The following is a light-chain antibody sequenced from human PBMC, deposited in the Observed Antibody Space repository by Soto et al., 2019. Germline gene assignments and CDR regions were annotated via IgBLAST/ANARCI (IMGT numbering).Light chain of an antibody. CDR3: QQSYSTPIT. Sequence: DIQMTQSPSSLSASVGDRVTITCRASQSISSYLNSYQQKPGKAPKLLIYAASSLQSGVPSRFRGSGSGTDFTLTISSLQPEDFATYYCQQSYSTPITFGGGTKVDIK. V-gene: IGKV1-39*01. J-gene: IGKJ4*01. CDR2: AAS. CDR1: QSISSY.